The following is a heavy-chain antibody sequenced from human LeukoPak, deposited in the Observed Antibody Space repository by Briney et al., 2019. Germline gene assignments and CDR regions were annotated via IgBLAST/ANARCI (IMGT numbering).Heavy chain of an antibody. CDR3: ARDPRGDFVWGHRFDY. D-gene: IGHD3-16*01. Sequence: GGSLRPSCGASGFIFNQYCMGWVRQAPGMGPEWVSYISTSGGSTYYSASAKGRFTISRDNARNSLFLQLRRLTPEDTAVYYCARDPRGDFVWGHRFDYWGQGVLVTVSS. CDR2: ISTSGGST. J-gene: IGHJ4*02. V-gene: IGHV3-11*01. CDR1: GFIFNQYC.